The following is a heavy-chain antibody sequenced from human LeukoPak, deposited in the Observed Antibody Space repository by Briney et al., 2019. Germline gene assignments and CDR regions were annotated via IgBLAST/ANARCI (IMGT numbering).Heavy chain of an antibody. CDR1: GYTFTSYG. CDR3: ARVGYCSSTSCPSRYYYYGMDV. Sequence: ASVKVSCKASGYTFTSYGISWVRQAPGQGLEWMGWISAYNGNTNYAQKLQGRVTMTTDTSTSTAYMELRSLRSDDTAVYYCARVGYCSSTSCPSRYYYYGMDVWGQGTTVTVSS. V-gene: IGHV1-18*01. CDR2: ISAYNGNT. D-gene: IGHD2-2*01. J-gene: IGHJ6*02.